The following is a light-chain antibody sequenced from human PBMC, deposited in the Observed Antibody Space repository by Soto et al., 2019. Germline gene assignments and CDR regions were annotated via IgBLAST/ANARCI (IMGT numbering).Light chain of an antibody. V-gene: IGLV2-14*01. Sequence: QSVLTHPSSVSGSPGHWIPISCSGTSGDIGTYNRVSWYQQHPGKAPKLIIYVVTDRPSGVSNRFSGSKSGNTASLTISGLQAEDEAEYYCSSYTNINTRACVFGTGTKVTVL. CDR1: SGDIGTYNR. J-gene: IGLJ1*01. CDR2: VVT. CDR3: SSYTNINTRACV.